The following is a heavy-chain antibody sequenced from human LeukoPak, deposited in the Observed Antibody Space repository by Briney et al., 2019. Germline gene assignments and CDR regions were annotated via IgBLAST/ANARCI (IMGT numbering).Heavy chain of an antibody. CDR2: ISSSSSYI. J-gene: IGHJ4*02. Sequence: PGGSLRLSCAASGFTFSSYSMNWVRQAPGKGLEWVSSISSSSSYIYYADSVKGRITISRDNAKNSLYLQMNSLRAEDTAVYYCARYPPHKSRWSHSYWGQGTLVTVSS. D-gene: IGHD6-19*01. CDR1: GFTFSSYS. CDR3: ARYPPHKSRWSHSY. V-gene: IGHV3-21*01.